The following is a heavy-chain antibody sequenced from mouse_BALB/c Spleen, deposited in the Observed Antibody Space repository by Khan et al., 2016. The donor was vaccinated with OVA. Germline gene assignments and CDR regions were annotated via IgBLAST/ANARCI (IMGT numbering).Heavy chain of an antibody. Sequence: EVQLLESGTVLARPGASVKMSCKASGYTFTSYWMHWVKQRPGQGLEWIGAIYPGNSDTNYNQKFKGKAKLTAVTSTSTAYLELNSLTNEDSAVYYCTRNGFGNYESWDYWGQGTTLTVSS. J-gene: IGHJ2*01. CDR2: IYPGNSDT. D-gene: IGHD2-1*01. V-gene: IGHV1-5*01. CDR3: TRNGFGNYESWDY. CDR1: GYTFTSYW.